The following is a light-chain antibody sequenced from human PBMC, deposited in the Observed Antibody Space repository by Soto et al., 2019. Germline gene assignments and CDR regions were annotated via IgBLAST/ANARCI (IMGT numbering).Light chain of an antibody. CDR2: GAS. J-gene: IGKJ1*01. Sequence: IVLRQSPGTLSLSPGERATLSCRAIESVISRYLAWYQPKLGQAPRXVIYGASSRATGIPERFCGSGSGTAFTRTISRLEPEDFPVDVCQQYGSSRWTFGQGTKVDIK. V-gene: IGKV3-20*01. CDR3: QQYGSSRWT. CDR1: ESVISRY.